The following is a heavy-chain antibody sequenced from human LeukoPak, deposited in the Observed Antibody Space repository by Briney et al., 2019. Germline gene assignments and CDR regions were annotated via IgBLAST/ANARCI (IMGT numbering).Heavy chain of an antibody. CDR3: ARDNGDFPRAFDI. CDR1: GGTFSSYA. D-gene: IGHD4-17*01. V-gene: IGHV1-69*05. CDR2: IIPIFGTA. Sequence: SVKVSCKASGGTFSSYAISWVRQAPGQGLEWMGGIIPIFGTANYAQKFQGRVTITTDESTSTAYMELSSLRSEDTAVYYCARDNGDFPRAFDIWGQGTMVTVS. J-gene: IGHJ3*02.